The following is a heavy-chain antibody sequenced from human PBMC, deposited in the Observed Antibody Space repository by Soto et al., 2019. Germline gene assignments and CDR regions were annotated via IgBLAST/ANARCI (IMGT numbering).Heavy chain of an antibody. CDR1: GFTFSSYA. CDR3: VGSSGWYEWDWFDP. D-gene: IGHD6-19*01. J-gene: IGHJ5*02. Sequence: AGGSLRLSCAASGFTFSSYAMSWVRQAPGKGLEWVSAISGSGGSTYYADSVKGRFTISRDNSKNTLYLQMNSLRAEDTAVYYCVGSSGWYEWDWFDPWGQGTLVTVSS. CDR2: ISGSGGST. V-gene: IGHV3-23*01.